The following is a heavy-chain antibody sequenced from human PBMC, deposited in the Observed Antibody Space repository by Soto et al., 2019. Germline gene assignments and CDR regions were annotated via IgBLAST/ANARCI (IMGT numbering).Heavy chain of an antibody. V-gene: IGHV3-23*01. D-gene: IGHD3-22*01. CDR2: ISGTGNTI. CDR3: AFNYYDRSGYAIPFDY. J-gene: IGHJ4*02. Sequence: EVQLLESGGGLVQPGGSPRLSCAASGFTFTYAMSWVRQAPGKGLEWVSYISGTGNTIYYADSVKGRFTISRDNSKNMLYLQMNSLRAEDTAVYYCAFNYYDRSGYAIPFDYWGQGTLVTVSS. CDR1: GFTFTYA.